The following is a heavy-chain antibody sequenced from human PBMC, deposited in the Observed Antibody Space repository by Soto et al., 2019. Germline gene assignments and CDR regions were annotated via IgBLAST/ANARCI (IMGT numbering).Heavy chain of an antibody. CDR2: IGEDGGIS. V-gene: IGHV3-7*01. Sequence: EVQLVASGGGLVQPGGSLRLSCAGSGFNFKDYWMTWVRQAPGKGLEWLANIGEDGGISNYVDSVKGRFTISRDNVKNSLDLQINSLRAEDTAVYYCARDRNYHLSGYYDAFDVWGQGTVVTVSS. CDR3: ARDRNYHLSGYYDAFDV. D-gene: IGHD3-9*01. CDR1: GFNFKDYW. J-gene: IGHJ3*01.